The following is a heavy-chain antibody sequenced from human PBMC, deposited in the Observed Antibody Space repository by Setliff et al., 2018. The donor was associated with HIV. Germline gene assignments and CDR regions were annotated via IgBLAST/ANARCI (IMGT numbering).Heavy chain of an antibody. J-gene: IGHJ4*02. CDR1: DDSITTHY. CDR3: ARDSEHPTGYFDS. Sequence: LSLTCTVSDDSITTHYWSWVRQPPGKGLEWIGYIYSGGSSNFNPSLKSRSSVSMDMSRKQFSLKLTSVTAADTAIYYCARDSEHPTGYFDSWGRGILVTVSS. D-gene: IGHD1-1*01. CDR2: IYSGGSS. V-gene: IGHV4-59*11.